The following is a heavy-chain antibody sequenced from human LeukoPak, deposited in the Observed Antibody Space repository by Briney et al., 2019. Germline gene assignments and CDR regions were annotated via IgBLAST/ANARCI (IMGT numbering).Heavy chain of an antibody. CDR2: FYHSGIT. CDR1: GYSISSGYF. Sequence: SETLSLTCTVSGYSISSGYFWGWIRQPPGKGLEWIGSFYHSGITYYNPSLKSRVTISVEMSKNQFSLKLSSVTAADTAVYYCAKDDAWLRFGEWSQGTLVTVSS. D-gene: IGHD3-10*01. CDR3: AKDDAWLRFGE. J-gene: IGHJ1*01. V-gene: IGHV4-38-2*02.